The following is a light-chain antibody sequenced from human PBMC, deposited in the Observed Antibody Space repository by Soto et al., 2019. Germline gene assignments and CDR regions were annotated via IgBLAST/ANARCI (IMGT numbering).Light chain of an antibody. J-gene: IGKJ5*01. CDR1: QGVSTW. CDR3: QQYNRWFSIT. V-gene: IGKV3-15*01. CDR2: DAS. Sequence: MTQSPPSGSASXXDRVXITCPGSQGVSTWLAWDQQKPGQAPRLXXFDASTRATGIPARFSGTGSGTEFTLTISSLQSEDFAVYYCQQYNRWFSITFGQGTRLEIK.